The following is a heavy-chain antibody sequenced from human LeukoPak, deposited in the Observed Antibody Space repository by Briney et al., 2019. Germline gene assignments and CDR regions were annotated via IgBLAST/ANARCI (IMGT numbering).Heavy chain of an antibody. CDR2: ISAYNGNT. J-gene: IGHJ6*02. CDR1: GYTFTSYG. Sequence: GASVKVSCKASGYTFTSYGISWVRQAPGQGLEWMGWISAYNGNTNYAQKLQGRVTMTTDTSTSTAYMELRSLRSDDTAVYYCARGPYFDSKGFYYYYYGMDVWGQGTTV. D-gene: IGHD3-9*01. CDR3: ARGPYFDSKGFYYYYYGMDV. V-gene: IGHV1-18*01.